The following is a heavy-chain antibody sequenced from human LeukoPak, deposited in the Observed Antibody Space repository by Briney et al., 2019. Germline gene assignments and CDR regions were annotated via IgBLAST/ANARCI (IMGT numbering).Heavy chain of an antibody. Sequence: GGSLRLSCAASGFTSSSYWMHWVRQAPGKGLVWVSTIGGSGDKTFYADSVKGRFTISRDNPKNMVHLQMNSLTGEDTALYYCVRRGDASSGWGDHDFWGQGALVTVSS. V-gene: IGHV3-23*01. CDR3: VRRGDASSGWGDHDF. CDR2: IGGSGDKT. D-gene: IGHD6-19*01. CDR1: GFTSSSYW. J-gene: IGHJ4*02.